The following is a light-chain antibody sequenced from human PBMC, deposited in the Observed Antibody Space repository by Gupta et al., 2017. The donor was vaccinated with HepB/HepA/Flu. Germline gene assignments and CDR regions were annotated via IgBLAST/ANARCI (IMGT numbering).Light chain of an antibody. CDR2: AAS. J-gene: IGKJ4*01. CDR1: QSISSY. V-gene: IGKV1-39*01. Sequence: DIQMTQSPSSLSASVGDRVTITCRASQSISSYLNWYQQKPGKAPKLLIYAASSLQSGVPSRFSGSGSGTDFTLTISRLQPEDFATYYCQQSDSTPSTFGGGTKLDIK. CDR3: QQSDSTPST.